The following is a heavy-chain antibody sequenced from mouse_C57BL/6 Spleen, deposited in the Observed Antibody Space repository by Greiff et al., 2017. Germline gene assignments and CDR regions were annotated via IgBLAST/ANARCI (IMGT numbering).Heavy chain of an antibody. J-gene: IGHJ3*01. CDR1: GFTFSDYY. Sequence: EVMLVESGGGLVQPGGSLKLSCAASGFTFSDYYMYWVRQTPEKRLEWVAYISNGGGSTYYPDTVKGRFTISRDNAKNTLYLQMSRLKSEDTAMYYCASPYYSNEGFAYWGQGTLVTVSA. CDR3: ASPYYSNEGFAY. V-gene: IGHV5-12*01. CDR2: ISNGGGST. D-gene: IGHD2-5*01.